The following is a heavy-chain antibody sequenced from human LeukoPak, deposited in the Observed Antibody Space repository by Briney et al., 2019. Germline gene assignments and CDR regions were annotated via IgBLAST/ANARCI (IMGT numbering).Heavy chain of an antibody. CDR2: ISAYNGNT. Sequence: GASVEVSCKASGYTFTSYGISWVRQAPGQGLEWMGWISAYNGNTDYAQRLQGRVTMTTDTSTSTAYMELRSLRSDDTAVYYCARVPTDDILTGYRDDYWGQGTLVTVSS. J-gene: IGHJ4*02. CDR3: ARVPTDDILTGYRDDY. D-gene: IGHD3-9*01. V-gene: IGHV1-18*01. CDR1: GYTFTSYG.